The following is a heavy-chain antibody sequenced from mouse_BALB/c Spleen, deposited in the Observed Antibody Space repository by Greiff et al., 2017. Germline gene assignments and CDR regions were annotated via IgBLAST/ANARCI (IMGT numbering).Heavy chain of an antibody. Sequence: VQVVESGAELVRPGVSVKISCKGSGYTFTDYAMHWVKQSHAKSLERIGVISTYYGDASYNQKFKGKATMTVDKSSSTAYMELARLTSEDSAIYYCARFVGEYDGAMDYWGQGTSVTVSS. CDR1: GYTFTDYA. CDR2: ISTYYGDA. CDR3: ARFVGEYDGAMDY. D-gene: IGHD2-13*01. V-gene: IGHV1S137*01. J-gene: IGHJ4*01.